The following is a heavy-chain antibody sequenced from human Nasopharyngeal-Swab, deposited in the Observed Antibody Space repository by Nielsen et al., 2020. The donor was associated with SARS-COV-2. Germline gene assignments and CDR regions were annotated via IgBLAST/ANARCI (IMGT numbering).Heavy chain of an antibody. Sequence: LSLTCAASGFTFSDYYMSWIRQAPGKGLVWVSYISSSGSTIYYADSVKGRFTISRDNAKNSLYLQMNSLRAEDTAVYYCARDRGSKDYGGKEAYWYFDLWGRGTLVTVSS. CDR1: GFTFSDYY. CDR2: ISSSGSTI. D-gene: IGHD4-23*01. J-gene: IGHJ2*01. CDR3: ARDRGSKDYGGKEAYWYFDL. V-gene: IGHV3-11*01.